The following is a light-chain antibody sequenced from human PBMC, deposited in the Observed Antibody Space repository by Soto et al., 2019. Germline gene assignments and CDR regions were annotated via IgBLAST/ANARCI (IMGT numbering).Light chain of an antibody. V-gene: IGKV1-5*03. CDR1: QSISTW. CDR2: KAS. Sequence: DIQMTQSPSTLSASVGDRVTITCRASQSISTWLAWYQQKPGKAPKLLIYKASSLEGGVPSRFSGSGSGTEFNSTISSLQPDDFATYDCQQDNAYPLTFGGGTTLEIK. CDR3: QQDNAYPLT. J-gene: IGKJ4*01.